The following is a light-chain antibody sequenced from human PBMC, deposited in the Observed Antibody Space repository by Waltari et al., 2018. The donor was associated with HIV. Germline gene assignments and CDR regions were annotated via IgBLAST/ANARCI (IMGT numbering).Light chain of an antibody. CDR3: QQSYSTPRP. J-gene: IGKJ1*01. V-gene: IGKV4-1*01. Sequence: DIVLTQSPDSLAVSLGERATINCKSSPSVLYSSNNKNYLAWYQQRPGQPPKMLIYWASTRESGVPDRFTGSGSGTNFTLTISSLQAEDVAVYYCQQSYSTPRPFGQGTKVEIK. CDR1: PSVLYSSNNKNY. CDR2: WAS.